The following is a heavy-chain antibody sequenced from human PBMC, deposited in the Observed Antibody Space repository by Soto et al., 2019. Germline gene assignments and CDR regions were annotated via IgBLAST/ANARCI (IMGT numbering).Heavy chain of an antibody. CDR3: ARGLLGSGTANDY. CDR2: INGGGSGT. Sequence: EVQLVESGGGLVQPGGSLRLSCAASGFTFSGSWMHWVRQAPGKGLVWVARINGGGSGTSYADFVKGRFTIYRDNDKNTLFMQMSGLRAADTAVYYCARGLLGSGTANDYWGQGTLVTVSS. D-gene: IGHD3-10*01. V-gene: IGHV3-74*01. J-gene: IGHJ4*02. CDR1: GFTFSGSW.